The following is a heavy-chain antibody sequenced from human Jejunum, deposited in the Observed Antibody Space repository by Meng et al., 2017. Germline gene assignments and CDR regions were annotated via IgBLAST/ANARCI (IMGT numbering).Heavy chain of an antibody. Sequence: VQLQRSGPGLVKPSQSLSLTFPVSGGSLRTGAYYWSWIRQHPGKGLEWIGYIYYTGSTFYNPSLKSRVSISLETSKNQFSLKVTSVTAADTAFYYCARLGITETIGGFDPWGQGILVTVSS. CDR2: IYYTGST. V-gene: IGHV4-31*03. CDR1: GGSLRTGAYY. J-gene: IGHJ5*02. CDR3: ARLGITETIGGFDP. D-gene: IGHD1-7*01.